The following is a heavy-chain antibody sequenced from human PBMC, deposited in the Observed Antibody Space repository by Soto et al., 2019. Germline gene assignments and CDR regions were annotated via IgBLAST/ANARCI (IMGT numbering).Heavy chain of an antibody. CDR1: GYTFSSYA. CDR2: INAGNGNT. CDR3: ARDPFLGYCSGGSCYGVYNWFDP. J-gene: IGHJ5*02. D-gene: IGHD2-15*01. Sequence: GASVKVSCKASGYTFSSYAIHWVRQAPGQRLEWMGWINAGNGNTKYSQKFQGRVTITRDTSASTAYMELSSLRSEDTAVYYCARDPFLGYCSGGSCYGVYNWFDPWGQGTLVTVSS. V-gene: IGHV1-3*01.